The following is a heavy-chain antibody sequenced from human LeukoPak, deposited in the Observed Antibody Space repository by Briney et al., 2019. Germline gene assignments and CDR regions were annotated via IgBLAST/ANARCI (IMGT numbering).Heavy chain of an antibody. J-gene: IGHJ4*02. CDR2: IRYDGSNK. CDR1: GFSFSGKG. Sequence: GGSLRLSCAASGFSFSGKGMHWVRQAPGKGLEWVAFIRYDGSNKYYGDSMKGRFTVSRDNSKNTLYLQMNSLRAEDTAVYYCAKDRRYDYVSLCTYWGQGTLVTVSS. CDR3: AKDRRYDYVSLCTY. D-gene: IGHD3-16*01. V-gene: IGHV3-30*02.